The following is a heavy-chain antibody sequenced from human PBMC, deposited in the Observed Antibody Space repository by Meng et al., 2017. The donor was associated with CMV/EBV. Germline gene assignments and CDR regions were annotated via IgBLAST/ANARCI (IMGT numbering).Heavy chain of an antibody. J-gene: IGHJ4*02. D-gene: IGHD3-22*01. V-gene: IGHV3-30*02. CDR2: IRYDGSNK. Sequence: AGSLRLSCAASGFTFSSYGMHWVRQAPGKGLEWVAFIRYDGSNKYYADSVKGRFTISRDNSKNTLYLQMNSLRAEDTAVYYCAKDKQYYDSSGWIDYWGQGTLVTVSS. CDR3: AKDKQYYDSSGWIDY. CDR1: GFTFSSYG.